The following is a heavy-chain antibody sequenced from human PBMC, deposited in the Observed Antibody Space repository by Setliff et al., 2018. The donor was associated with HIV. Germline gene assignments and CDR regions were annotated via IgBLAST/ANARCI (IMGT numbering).Heavy chain of an antibody. CDR2: LYYSGTT. D-gene: IGHD3-3*01. CDR1: GGSISSSSYY. J-gene: IGHJ4*02. Sequence: SETLSLTCTVSGGSISSSSYYWGWIRQPPGKGLEWIGSLYYSGTTYYNPSLKRPVTISVDTSKNQYSLKLSSVTAADTAVYYCARQMTIPGVAVTPVDYWGQGALVTVSS. CDR3: ARQMTIPGVAVTPVDY. V-gene: IGHV4-39*01.